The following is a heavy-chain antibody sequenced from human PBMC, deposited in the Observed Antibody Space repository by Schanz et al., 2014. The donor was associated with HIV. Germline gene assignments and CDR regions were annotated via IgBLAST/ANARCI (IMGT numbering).Heavy chain of an antibody. V-gene: IGHV3-23*01. J-gene: IGHJ5*02. CDR2: IGGSGGST. CDR1: GFTFSSYA. CDR3: ARGQPLVQRWFDP. D-gene: IGHD6-13*01. Sequence: EVQLLESGGGLVQPGGSLRLSCAASGFTFSSYAMSWVRQAPGKGLEWISAIGGSGGSTYYADSVKGRFTISRDNSKNTLYLQVKSLRAEDTAVYYCARGQPLVQRWFDPWGQGTLVTVSS.